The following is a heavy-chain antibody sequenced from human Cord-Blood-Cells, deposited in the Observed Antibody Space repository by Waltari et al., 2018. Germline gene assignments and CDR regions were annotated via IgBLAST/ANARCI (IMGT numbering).Heavy chain of an antibody. CDR1: GYSISSGYY. CDR3: ARVTYSSSWYLRDY. D-gene: IGHD6-13*01. Sequence: QVQLQESGPGLVKPSETLSLTCAVSGYSISSGYYWGWIRQPPGKGLEWIGSIYHSGSTSYSPSLKSRVTISVDTSKNQFSLKLSSVTAADTAVYYCARVTYSSSWYLRDYWGQGTLVTVSS. J-gene: IGHJ4*02. CDR2: IYHSGST. V-gene: IGHV4-38-2*01.